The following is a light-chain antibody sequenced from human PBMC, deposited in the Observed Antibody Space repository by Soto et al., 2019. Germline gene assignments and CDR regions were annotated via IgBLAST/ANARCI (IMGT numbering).Light chain of an antibody. J-gene: IGKJ2*01. CDR2: AAS. CDR1: QGISTN. V-gene: IGKV1-9*01. Sequence: DIQLTPSPSFLSASVGDRVTITCRASQGISTNLAWYQQKPGRAPKLLIYAASTLESGVPSRFSGSGSGTEFTLTISSLQPEDFATYYCQQLDSYPFTFGQGNKLEIK. CDR3: QQLDSYPFT.